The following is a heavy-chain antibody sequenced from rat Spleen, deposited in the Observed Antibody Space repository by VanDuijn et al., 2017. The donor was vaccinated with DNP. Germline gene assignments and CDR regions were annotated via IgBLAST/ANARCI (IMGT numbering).Heavy chain of an antibody. CDR3: ARRVPHDNYFDY. CDR1: GFTFSDYF. D-gene: IGHD1-7*01. J-gene: IGHJ2*01. V-gene: IGHV5-29*01. CDR2: ISYDGRSA. Sequence: EVQLVESDGGLVQPGRSLKLSCVASGFTFSDYFMAWARQAQTKGLEWVAAISYDGRSAYYRDSVKGRFTISRDNEKNIVCLQMDSLRSEDTATYYCARRVPHDNYFDYWGQGVMVTVSS.